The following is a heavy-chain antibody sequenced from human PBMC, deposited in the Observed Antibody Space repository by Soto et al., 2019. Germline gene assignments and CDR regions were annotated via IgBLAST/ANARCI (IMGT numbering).Heavy chain of an antibody. V-gene: IGHV1-69*01. J-gene: IGHJ4*02. Sequence: QVQLVQSGAEVKKPGTSVNVSCKASGGTFSSYAISWVRQAPGQGLELMGGIITIFGTANYAKNFQGRVTITADESTGTAYVELSRLRSEDTAVYYCATARGAVIAATPGYWGQGTLVTVSS. CDR1: GGTFSSYA. CDR2: IITIFGTA. CDR3: ATARGAVIAATPGY. D-gene: IGHD2-15*01.